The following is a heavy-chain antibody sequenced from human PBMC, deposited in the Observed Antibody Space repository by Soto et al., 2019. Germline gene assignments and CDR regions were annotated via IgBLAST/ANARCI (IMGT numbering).Heavy chain of an antibody. D-gene: IGHD3-22*01. Sequence: LRLSCAASGFTFSSYSMNWVRQAPGKGLEWVSSISSSSSYIYYADSVKGRFTISRDNAKNSLYLQMNSLRAEDTAVYYCARDRYYDSSGYYTYFHYWGQGAMLPVYS. J-gene: IGHJ4*02. CDR3: ARDRYYDSSGYYTYFHY. V-gene: IGHV3-21*01. CDR2: ISSSSSYI. CDR1: GFTFSSYS.